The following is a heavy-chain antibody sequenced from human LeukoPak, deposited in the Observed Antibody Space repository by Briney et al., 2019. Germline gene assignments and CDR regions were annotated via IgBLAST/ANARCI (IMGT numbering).Heavy chain of an antibody. V-gene: IGHV1-2*02. D-gene: IGHD3-9*01. CDR2: INPNSGGT. CDR3: ARDAVLRYFDWLKPPGPWFDP. Sequence: ASVKVSCKASGYTFTGYYMHWVRQAPGQGLEWMGWINPNSGGTNYAQKFQGRVTMTRDTSISTAYMELSRLRSDDTAVHYCARDAVLRYFDWLKPPGPWFDPWGQGTLVTVSS. CDR1: GYTFTGYY. J-gene: IGHJ5*02.